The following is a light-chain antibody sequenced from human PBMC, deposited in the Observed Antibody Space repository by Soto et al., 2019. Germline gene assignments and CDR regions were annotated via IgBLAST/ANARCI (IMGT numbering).Light chain of an antibody. CDR2: TAS. V-gene: IGKV1-39*01. CDR3: QQSYSAPLT. Sequence: DIQMTQSPSSLSASVGDRVTVTCRASQRISNSLNWYQQKPGQAPKLLIYTASSLHTGVPSRFSGSGSGTDFTLTISSLQPEDFATYFCQQSYSAPLTFGGGTKLEI. CDR1: QRISNS. J-gene: IGKJ4*01.